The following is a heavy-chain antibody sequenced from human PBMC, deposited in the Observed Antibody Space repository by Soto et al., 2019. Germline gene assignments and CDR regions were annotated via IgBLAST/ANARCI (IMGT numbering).Heavy chain of an antibody. J-gene: IGHJ4*02. CDR1: GFTFSNAW. V-gene: IGHV3-15*07. CDR2: IKSKTDGGTT. CDR3: TTDETAMVPIIDY. D-gene: IGHD5-18*01. Sequence: GGSLRLSCAASGFTFSNAWMNWVRQAPGKGLEWVGRIKSKTDGGTTDYAAPVKGRFTISRDDSKNTLYLQMNSLKTEDTAVYYCTTDETAMVPIIDYWGQGTLVTVSS.